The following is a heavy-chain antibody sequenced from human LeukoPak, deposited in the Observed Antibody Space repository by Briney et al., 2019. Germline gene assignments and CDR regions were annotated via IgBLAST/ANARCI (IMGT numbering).Heavy chain of an antibody. CDR3: ARDSSRGSGSEDNDY. J-gene: IGHJ4*02. CDR2: INPSSGGT. Sequence: ASVKVSCKASGYTFTGYYMHWVRQAPGQGLEWMGRINPSSGGTNYAQKFQGRVTMTRDTSISTAYMELSRLRSDDTAVYYCARDSSRGSGSEDNDYWGQGTLVTVSS. D-gene: IGHD6-19*01. V-gene: IGHV1-2*06. CDR1: GYTFTGYY.